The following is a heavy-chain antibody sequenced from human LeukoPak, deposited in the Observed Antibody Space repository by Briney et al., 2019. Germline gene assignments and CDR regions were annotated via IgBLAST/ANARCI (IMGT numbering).Heavy chain of an antibody. CDR1: GGSISDSY. CDR3: ARHLPYCSGATFNAGRDV. CDR2: ISYSGSA. Sequence: PSETLSLTCIVSGGSISDSYWSCIRQPPGRGLEWIGSISYSGSAYYNPSLKRRAAISLHTSNNEFSLRLTSVTAADTAIYYCARHLPYCSGATFNAGRDVWGQGTTVTVSS. J-gene: IGHJ6*02. V-gene: IGHV4-59*08. D-gene: IGHD2-15*01.